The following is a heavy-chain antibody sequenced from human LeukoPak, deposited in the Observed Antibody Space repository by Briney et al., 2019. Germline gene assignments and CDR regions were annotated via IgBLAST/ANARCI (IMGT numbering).Heavy chain of an antibody. J-gene: IGHJ4*02. CDR2: IKQDGSEK. CDR1: GFIFSSYW. Sequence: GGSLRISCAPSGFIFSSYWMSWVRQAPGKGLEWVANIKQDGSEKYYVDSVKGRFTISRDNAKNSLYLQMNSLRAEDTAVYYCARGFSSTSPFDYWGQGTLVTVSS. D-gene: IGHD2-2*01. CDR3: ARGFSSTSPFDY. V-gene: IGHV3-7*01.